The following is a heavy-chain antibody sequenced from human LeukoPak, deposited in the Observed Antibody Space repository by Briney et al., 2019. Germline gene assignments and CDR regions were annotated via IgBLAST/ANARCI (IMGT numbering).Heavy chain of an antibody. D-gene: IGHD3-9*01. V-gene: IGHV4-59*01. CDR3: ARDPLTFYFDY. CDR2: IYYTGST. J-gene: IGHJ4*02. CDR1: AGFITNYY. Sequence: SETLSPTCTVSAGFITNYYWSWIRQPPGKGLELIGYIYYTGSTNYNPSLRSRVAMSVDTSKNQLSLKLNSVTAADTGVYYCARDPLTFYFDYWGQGILVTVSS.